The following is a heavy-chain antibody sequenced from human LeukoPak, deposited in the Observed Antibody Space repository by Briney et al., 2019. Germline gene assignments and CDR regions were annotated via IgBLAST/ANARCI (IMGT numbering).Heavy chain of an antibody. Sequence: GGSLRLSCAASGFTVSSNYMSWVRQAPGKGLEWVSVIYSGGSTYYADSVKGRFTISRDNSKNTLSLQMNSLRAEDTAVYYCAKDWPSGDFFAYWGKGTLATVSS. CDR1: GFTVSSNY. V-gene: IGHV3-66*02. D-gene: IGHD2-21*01. CDR2: IYSGGST. J-gene: IGHJ4*02. CDR3: AKDWPSGDFFAY.